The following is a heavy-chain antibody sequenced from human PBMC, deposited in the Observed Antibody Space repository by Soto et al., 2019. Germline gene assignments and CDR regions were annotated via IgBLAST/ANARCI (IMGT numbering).Heavy chain of an antibody. CDR1: GLTISDYA. Sequence: EVQLLESGGGLVQPGGSLRLSCAASGLTISDYAMTWVRQAPGKGLEWVSSISGSGDTTYYADSVKGRFTISRDNSKNTIYLEMNRLRAEDTALYYCAKAEYCSNSVCPYFDYWGQGTLVTVSS. V-gene: IGHV3-23*01. D-gene: IGHD2-8*01. CDR2: ISGSGDTT. J-gene: IGHJ4*02. CDR3: AKAEYCSNSVCPYFDY.